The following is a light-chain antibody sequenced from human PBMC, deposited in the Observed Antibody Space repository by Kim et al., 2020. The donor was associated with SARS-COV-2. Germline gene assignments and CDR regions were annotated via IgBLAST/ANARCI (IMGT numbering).Light chain of an antibody. J-gene: IGKJ5*01. CDR3: QYLKSYPLT. CDR2: AAS. Sequence: AAVGDRVTITCRATQDIDNYVAWYQQKPGKAPNLLISAASTLQSGVPSRFSGSGSGTDFALTINNLQPEDFATYYCQYLKSYPLTFGQGTRLEIK. V-gene: IGKV1-9*01. CDR1: QDIDNY.